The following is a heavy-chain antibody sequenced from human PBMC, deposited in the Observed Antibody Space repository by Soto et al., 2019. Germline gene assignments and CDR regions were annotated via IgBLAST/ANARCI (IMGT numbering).Heavy chain of an antibody. CDR2: IYYSGST. J-gene: IGHJ5*02. CDR3: ASGSGIAAAGTWVP. D-gene: IGHD6-13*01. CDR1: GGSISSSSYY. V-gene: IGHV4-39*01. Sequence: SETLSLTCTVSGGSISSSSYYWGWIRQPPGKGLEWIGSIYYSGSTYYNPSLKSRVTISVDTSKNQFSLKLSSVTAADTAVYYCASGSGIAAAGTWVPWGQGTLVTVSS.